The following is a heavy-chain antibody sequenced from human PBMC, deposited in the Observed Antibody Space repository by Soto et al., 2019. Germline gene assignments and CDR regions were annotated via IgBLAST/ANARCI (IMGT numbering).Heavy chain of an antibody. D-gene: IGHD3-10*01. CDR1: GFPFRSYW. CDR3: ASDLSGRADV. J-gene: IGHJ6*02. CDR2: MNEDGGTT. Sequence: GGSLSLSCAASGFPFRSYWMHWVRQAPGKGLVWVSRMNEDGGTTDYADSVKGRFTISRDNAKNTLYLQMNSLRVEDTAVYYCASDLSGRADVWGQGTTVTVSS. V-gene: IGHV3-74*01.